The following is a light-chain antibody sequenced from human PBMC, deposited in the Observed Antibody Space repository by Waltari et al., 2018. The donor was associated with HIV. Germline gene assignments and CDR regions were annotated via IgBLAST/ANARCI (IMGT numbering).Light chain of an antibody. J-gene: IGKJ1*01. Sequence: EIVLTQSPGTLSLSPGEGATLSCKASEAISSSHSAWYQLKPRQAPRLLIYGASVRAADVPDRFSGRAFGADFTLAITRLEPDDFAVYFCHQYDALPETFGQGT. CDR3: HQYDALPET. V-gene: IGKV3-20*01. CDR2: GAS. CDR1: EAISSSH.